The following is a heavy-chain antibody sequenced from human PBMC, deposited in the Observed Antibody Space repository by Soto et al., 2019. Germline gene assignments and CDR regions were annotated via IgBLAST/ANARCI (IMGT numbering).Heavy chain of an antibody. Sequence: ASLNVAWKXSGYSYTVYSMHWGRQTPGQRLEWMGWINAGNGNTKYSQKFQGRVTITRDTSASTAYMELSSLRSEDTAVYYCARRVTSWSDWFGTWGQGLLVTVSS. D-gene: IGHD3-3*01. CDR1: GYSYTVYS. J-gene: IGHJ5*02. CDR3: ARRVTSWSDWFGT. V-gene: IGHV1-3*01. CDR2: INAGNGNT.